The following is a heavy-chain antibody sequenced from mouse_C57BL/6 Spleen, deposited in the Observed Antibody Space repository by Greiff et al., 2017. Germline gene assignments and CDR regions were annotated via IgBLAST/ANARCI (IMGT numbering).Heavy chain of an antibody. Sequence: QVQLQQPGAELVKPGASVKLSCKASGYTFTSYWMQWVKQRPGQGLEWIGEIDPSDSYTNYNQKFKGKATLTVDTSSSTAYMQLSSLTSEDSAVYYCARSEWDYATTGYFDVWGTGTTVTVSS. CDR3: ARSEWDYATTGYFDV. D-gene: IGHD6-1*01. CDR2: IDPSDSYT. J-gene: IGHJ1*03. V-gene: IGHV1-50*01. CDR1: GYTFTSYW.